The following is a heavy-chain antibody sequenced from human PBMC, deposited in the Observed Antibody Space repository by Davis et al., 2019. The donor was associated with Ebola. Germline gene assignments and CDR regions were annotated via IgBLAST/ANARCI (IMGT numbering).Heavy chain of an antibody. CDR2: TTLSGGST. V-gene: IGHV3-23*01. CDR1: GFTFNIYA. D-gene: IGHD3-3*01. Sequence: PGGSLRLSCAASGFTFNIYAMSWVRQAPGKGLEWVSATTLSGGSTYCADSVKGRFTISRDNSRNTLYLQMNSLRAEDTAVYYCAKSGLSFGVVKYHYGMDVWGKGTTVTVSS. J-gene: IGHJ6*04. CDR3: AKSGLSFGVVKYHYGMDV.